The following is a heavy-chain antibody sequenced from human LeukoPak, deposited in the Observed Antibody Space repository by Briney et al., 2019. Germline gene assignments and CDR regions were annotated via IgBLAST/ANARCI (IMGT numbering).Heavy chain of an antibody. CDR2: IYHSGIT. D-gene: IGHD2-2*01. Sequence: SETLSLTCAVSGYSISSGYYWGWIRQPPGKGLEWIGNIYHSGITYYNPSLESRVTISVDTSKNQFSLKLSSVTAADTAAYYCARLDCSSTICYGGHNWFDPWGQGTLVTVSS. J-gene: IGHJ5*02. CDR3: ARLDCSSTICYGGHNWFDP. V-gene: IGHV4-38-2*01. CDR1: GYSISSGYY.